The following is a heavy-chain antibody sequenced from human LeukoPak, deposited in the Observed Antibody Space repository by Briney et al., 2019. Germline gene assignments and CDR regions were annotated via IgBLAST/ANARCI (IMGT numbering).Heavy chain of an antibody. CDR1: GFTFSSNY. V-gene: IGHV3-66*01. J-gene: IGHJ3*02. CDR2: IYSGGST. CDR3: AKDRGSWSGAFDI. Sequence: GGSLRLSCAASGFTFSSNYMSWVRQAPGKGLEWVSVIYSGGSTYYADSVKGRFTISRNNSKNTLFLQMNSLRAEDTAVYYCAKDRGSWSGAFDIWGQGTMVTVSS. D-gene: IGHD6-13*01.